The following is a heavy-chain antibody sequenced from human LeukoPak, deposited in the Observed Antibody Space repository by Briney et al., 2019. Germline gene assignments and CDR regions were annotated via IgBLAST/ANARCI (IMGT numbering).Heavy chain of an antibody. CDR3: ARGLRYCSSTSCSNYYYYYGMDV. Sequence: SETLSLTCAVYGGSFSGYYWSWIRQPPGKGPEWIGEINHSGSTNYNPSLKSRVTISVDTSKNQFSLKLSSVTAADTAVYYCARGLRYCSSTSCSNYYYYYGMDVWGQGTTVTVSS. V-gene: IGHV4-34*01. CDR1: GGSFSGYY. D-gene: IGHD2-2*01. CDR2: INHSGST. J-gene: IGHJ6*02.